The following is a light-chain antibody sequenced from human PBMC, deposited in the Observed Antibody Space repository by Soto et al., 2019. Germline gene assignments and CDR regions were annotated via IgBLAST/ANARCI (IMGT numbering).Light chain of an antibody. V-gene: IGLV2-14*01. CDR3: SSYTITSAVV. Sequence: QSAMTQPASVSGSPGRSITMSCTGTSSDIGGYDFVSWYQQHPGKAPKLIVHDVSNRPSGVSNRFSGSKSGNTASLTISGLQAEDEAEYYCSSYTITSAVVFGGGTKVTVL. CDR1: SSDIGGYDF. J-gene: IGLJ2*01. CDR2: DVS.